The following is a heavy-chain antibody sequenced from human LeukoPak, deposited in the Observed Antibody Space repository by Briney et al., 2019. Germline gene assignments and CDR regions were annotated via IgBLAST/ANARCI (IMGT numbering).Heavy chain of an antibody. J-gene: IGHJ4*02. CDR1: GFSFDGNI. V-gene: IGHV3-23*01. Sequence: PGGSLRLSCVGSGFSFDGNIMTWVRQAPGKGLGWVSAISTAGGRTYYADSVKGRFTISRDNPKKTVFLQMSGLRVEDTAIYYCATVAINKSFSSWGQGTVVTASS. CDR2: ISTAGGRT. CDR3: ATVAINKSFSS. D-gene: IGHD2-21*01.